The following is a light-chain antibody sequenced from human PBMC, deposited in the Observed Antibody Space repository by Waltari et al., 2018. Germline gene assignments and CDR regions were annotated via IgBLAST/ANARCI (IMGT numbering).Light chain of an antibody. J-gene: IGKJ1*01. CDR2: GAS. CDR3: QQYESWPRT. Sequence: ETVMMQSPATLSVSPGERATLFCRASQSVSTHLAWYQQRPGQAPRLLIYGASTRVTAIPTRFSGSGSGTEFTLTISGLQSEDLALYYCQQYESWPRTFGQGSRVEFK. CDR1: QSVSTH. V-gene: IGKV3-15*01.